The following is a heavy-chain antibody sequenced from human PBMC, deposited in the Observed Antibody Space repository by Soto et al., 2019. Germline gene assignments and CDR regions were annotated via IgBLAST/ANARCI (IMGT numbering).Heavy chain of an antibody. Sequence: ETLSLTCTVSVGSISNHFWSWIRQPPGKGLEWIGYLYYTGTTTFNPSLKSRVTMSVDTSKNHFSLRLNSVTAADTAVYYCARGPDNWSFFYDPWGPGTLVTVSS. CDR2: LYYTGTT. CDR1: VGSISNHF. V-gene: IGHV4-59*11. CDR3: ARGPDNWSFFYDP. J-gene: IGHJ5*02. D-gene: IGHD1-20*01.